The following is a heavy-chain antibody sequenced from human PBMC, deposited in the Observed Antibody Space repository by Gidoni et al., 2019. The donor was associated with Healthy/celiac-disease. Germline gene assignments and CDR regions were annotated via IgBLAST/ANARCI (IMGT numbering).Heavy chain of an antibody. CDR2: INPSGGST. D-gene: IGHD6-13*01. J-gene: IGHJ4*02. Sequence: QVQLVQSGAEVKKPGASVKVSCKASGYTFTSYYMHWVRQAPGQGLEWMGIINPSGGSTSYAQKFQGRVTMTRDTSTSTVYMELSSLRSEDTAVYYCARSGVQAAGTSDFDYWGQGTLVTVSS. V-gene: IGHV1-46*01. CDR3: ARSGVQAAGTSDFDY. CDR1: GYTFTSYY.